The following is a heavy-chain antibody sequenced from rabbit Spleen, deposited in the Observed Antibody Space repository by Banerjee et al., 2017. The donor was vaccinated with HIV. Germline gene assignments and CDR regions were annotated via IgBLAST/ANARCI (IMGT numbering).Heavy chain of an antibody. CDR1: GFSFSTVYW. Sequence: QSLEESGGDLVEPGASLTLTCTASGFSFSTVYWIYWVRQAPGKGLEWVGTIFAGSGSTYYASWAKGRFTISKTSSTTVTLQMTSLTAADTATYFCTRSNHGEYAYRLWGPGTLVTV. D-gene: IGHD6-1*01. CDR3: TRSNHGEYAYRL. CDR2: IFAGSGST. V-gene: IGHV1S40*01. J-gene: IGHJ4*01.